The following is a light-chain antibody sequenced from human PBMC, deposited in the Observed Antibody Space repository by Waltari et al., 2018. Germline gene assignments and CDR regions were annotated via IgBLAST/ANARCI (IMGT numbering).Light chain of an antibody. Sequence: QSALTQPASVSGSPGQSITISCTGTGSNVGTYNLVSWYQQHPGKAPQLLIYAVSQRPAGVSDRVSGSTSGNTASLTISGLQAGDEADYYCSSYERTSTLVFGGGTKLTVL. CDR1: GSNVGTYNL. J-gene: IGLJ2*01. CDR2: AVS. V-gene: IGLV2-23*02. CDR3: SSYERTSTLV.